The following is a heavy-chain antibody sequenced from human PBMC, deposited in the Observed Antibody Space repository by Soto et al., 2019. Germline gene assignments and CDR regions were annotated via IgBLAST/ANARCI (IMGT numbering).Heavy chain of an antibody. D-gene: IGHD2-8*01. CDR1: GYTFSGLY. Sequence: ASVKVSCKTSGYTFSGLYIHWVRLAPGQGLESMGWIYPDSGATDYAQKSQGRVTMTRDTSISTAYMELSRLRSDDRAVYYCRVIGVSEVDYWGQGTLVTVSS. CDR2: IYPDSGAT. CDR3: RVIGVSEVDY. V-gene: IGHV1-2*02. J-gene: IGHJ4*02.